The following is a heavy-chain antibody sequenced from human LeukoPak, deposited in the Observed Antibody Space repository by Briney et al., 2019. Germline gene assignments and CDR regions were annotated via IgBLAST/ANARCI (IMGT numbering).Heavy chain of an antibody. CDR2: IIPISGTV. J-gene: IGHJ4*02. V-gene: IGHV1-69*13. CDR1: GGTFSSYD. CDR3: ARGTIAARPGGSLHFDY. Sequence: ASVKVSCKASGGTFSSYDFSWVRQAPGQGLEWMGGIIPISGTVNYAQKFQGRVTITADESTSTAYMELSSLRSEDTAVYYCARGTIAARPGGSLHFDYWGQGTLVTVSS. D-gene: IGHD6-6*01.